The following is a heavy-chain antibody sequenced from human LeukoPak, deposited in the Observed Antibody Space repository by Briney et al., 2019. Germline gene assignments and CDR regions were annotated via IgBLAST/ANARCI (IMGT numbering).Heavy chain of an antibody. CDR3: AKGSEKRYYDFWSGLPQDAFDI. CDR1: GFTFSSYA. J-gene: IGHJ3*02. D-gene: IGHD3-3*01. V-gene: IGHV3-23*01. CDR2: ISGSGGST. Sequence: GGSLRLSCVASGFTFSSYAMSWVRQAPGKGLEWVSVISGSGGSTYYADSVKGRVTISTDNSKNTLYLQMKSLRAEDMAVYYCAKGSEKRYYDFWSGLPQDAFDIWGQGTMVTVSS.